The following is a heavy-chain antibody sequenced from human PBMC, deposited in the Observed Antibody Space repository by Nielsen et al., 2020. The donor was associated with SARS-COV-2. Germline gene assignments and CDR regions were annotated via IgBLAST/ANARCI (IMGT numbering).Heavy chain of an antibody. CDR3: AKGSDYYDSSGSQRAFDI. D-gene: IGHD3-22*01. CDR2: IDTSGDT. V-gene: IGHV3-13*04. CDR1: GFNFSSYD. J-gene: IGHJ3*02. Sequence: GESLKISCAASGFNFSSYDILWVRQATGKGLEWVSTIDTSGDTFYPDSVKGRFTVSRENAKNSLFLQMNSLRVGDTAVYYCAKGSDYYDSSGSQRAFDIWGQGTMVTVSS.